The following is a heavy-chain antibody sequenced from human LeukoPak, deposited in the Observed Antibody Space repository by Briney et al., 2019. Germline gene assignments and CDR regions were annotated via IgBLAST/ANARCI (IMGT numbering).Heavy chain of an antibody. V-gene: IGHV3-48*01. D-gene: IGHD1-1*01. CDR3: ARHSPLWNY. J-gene: IGHJ4*02. CDR2: ISSSSTSI. CDR1: GFTFSSYS. Sequence: GGSLRLSCAASGFTFSSYSMNWVRQAPGKGLDWVSFISSSSTSIYYADSVKGRFTTSRDNAKNSLYLQMNGLRAEDTALYYCARHSPLWNYWGQGTLVTVSS.